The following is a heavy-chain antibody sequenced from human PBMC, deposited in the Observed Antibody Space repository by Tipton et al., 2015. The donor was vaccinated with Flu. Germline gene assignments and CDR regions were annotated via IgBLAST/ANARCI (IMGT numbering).Heavy chain of an antibody. V-gene: IGHV4-4*07. Sequence: LRLSCTVSGGSISSYYWSWIRQPAGKGLEWVGRIYTSGSTNYNPALKSRVTMSVDTSKNQFSLKLSSVTAADTAVYYCARSRSGKVDYWGQGTLVTVSS. D-gene: IGHD3-10*01. CDR2: IYTSGST. CDR3: ARSRSGKVDY. J-gene: IGHJ4*02. CDR1: GGSISSYY.